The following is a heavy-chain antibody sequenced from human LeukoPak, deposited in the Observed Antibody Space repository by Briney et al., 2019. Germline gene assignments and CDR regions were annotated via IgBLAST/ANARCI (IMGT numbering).Heavy chain of an antibody. Sequence: PGGSLRLSCAASGFTFSSYWMHWVRQAPGKGLVWVSRFNSDGSDTSYADSVKGRFTVSRDNAKNTLYLQMNSLRPEDTALYYCATSSSWYPVSSDHWGQGTLVTVSS. J-gene: IGHJ4*02. CDR1: GFTFSSYW. CDR2: FNSDGSDT. D-gene: IGHD6-13*01. V-gene: IGHV3-74*01. CDR3: ATSSSWYPVSSDH.